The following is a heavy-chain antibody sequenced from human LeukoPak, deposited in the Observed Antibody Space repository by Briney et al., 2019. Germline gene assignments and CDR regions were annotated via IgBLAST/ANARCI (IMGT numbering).Heavy chain of an antibody. J-gene: IGHJ4*02. CDR2: IWYDGSNK. D-gene: IGHD1-26*01. CDR1: GFTFSSYW. Sequence: GGSLRLSCAASGFTFSSYWMSWVRQAPGKGLEWVAVIWYDGSNKYYADSVKGRFTISRDNSKDTLYLQTNSLRAEDTAVYYCATDRNSGKYYDYWGQGTLVSVSS. V-gene: IGHV3-33*08. CDR3: ATDRNSGKYYDY.